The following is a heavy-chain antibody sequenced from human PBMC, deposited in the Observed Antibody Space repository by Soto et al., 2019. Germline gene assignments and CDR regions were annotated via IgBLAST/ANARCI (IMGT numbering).Heavy chain of an antibody. CDR1: GGSISSGGYY. V-gene: IGHV4-31*03. J-gene: IGHJ4*02. Sequence: SETLSLTCTVSGGSISSGGYYWSWIRQHPGKGLEWIGYIYYSGSTYYNPSLKSRVTISVDTSKNQFSLKLSSVTAADTAVYYCARDVGDGYKNFDYWGQGTLVTVS. CDR2: IYYSGST. CDR3: ARDVGDGYKNFDY. D-gene: IGHD5-12*01.